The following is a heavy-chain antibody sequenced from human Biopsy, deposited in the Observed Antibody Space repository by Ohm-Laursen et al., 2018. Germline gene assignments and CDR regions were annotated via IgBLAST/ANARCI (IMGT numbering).Heavy chain of an antibody. V-gene: IGHV3-72*01. CDR3: ARMFARLGHCSGGTCSPGDDY. Sequence: SLRLSFVPAALTLRSYWMSWLRQAPARGLAWVGRSRNKSNGYTTQYAASAKGRFTISRDESEPSLYLQMNGLKTEDTAVYYCARMFARLGHCSGGTCSPGDDYWGQGTLVTVSS. D-gene: IGHD2-15*01. J-gene: IGHJ4*02. CDR1: ALTLRSYW. CDR2: SRNKSNGYTT.